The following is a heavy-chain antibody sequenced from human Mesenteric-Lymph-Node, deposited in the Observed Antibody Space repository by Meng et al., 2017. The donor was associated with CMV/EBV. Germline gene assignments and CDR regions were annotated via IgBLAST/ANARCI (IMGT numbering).Heavy chain of an antibody. CDR2: ISSSSSTI. CDR3: SGYYYYYGMDV. D-gene: IGHD1-26*01. Sequence: GESLKISCAASGFTFSSYSMNWVRQAPGKGLEWVSYISSSSSTIYYADSVKGRFTISRDNAKNSLYLQMNSLRAEDTAVYYCSGYYYYYGMDVWGQGTTVTVSS. J-gene: IGHJ6*02. V-gene: IGHV3-48*04. CDR1: GFTFSSYS.